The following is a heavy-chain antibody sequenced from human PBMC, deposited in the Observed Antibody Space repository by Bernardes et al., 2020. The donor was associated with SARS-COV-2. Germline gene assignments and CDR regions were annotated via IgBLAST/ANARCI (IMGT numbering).Heavy chain of an antibody. CDR3: ARARSSSWSTYYYYGLDV. J-gene: IGHJ6*02. CDR2: IYSGGST. V-gene: IGHV3-66*01. CDR1: GFTVSSNY. Sequence: GGSLRLSCAASGFTVSSNYMSWVRQAPGKGLEWVSVIYSGGSTYYADSAKGRFNISRDNSKNTLYLQLNSLRAEDTAVYYCARARSSSWSTYYYYGLDVWGQGTTVTVSS. D-gene: IGHD6-13*01.